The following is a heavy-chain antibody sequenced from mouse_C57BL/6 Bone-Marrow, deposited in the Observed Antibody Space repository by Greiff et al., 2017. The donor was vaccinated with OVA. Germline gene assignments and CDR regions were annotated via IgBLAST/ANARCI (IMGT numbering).Heavy chain of an antibody. CDR1: GYTFTDYY. CDR3: APTSYFDY. Sequence: VQLQQSGPVLVKPGASVKMSCKASGYTFTDYYMNWVKQSHGKSLEWIGVINPYNGGTSYNQKFKGKATLTVDKSSSTAYMELNSLTAEDSAVYYCAPTSYFDYWGQGTTLTVSS. CDR2: INPYNGGT. J-gene: IGHJ2*01. V-gene: IGHV1-19*01.